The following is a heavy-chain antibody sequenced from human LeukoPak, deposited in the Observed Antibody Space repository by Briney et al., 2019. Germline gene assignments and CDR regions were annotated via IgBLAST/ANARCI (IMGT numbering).Heavy chain of an antibody. Sequence: GGSLRLSCAASGFTLSSYYMSWVRQAPGKGLEWISVIYNGGSTHYADYVKGRFASSRDNSKNTLYLQMNSLRAEDTAVYYCAKVWPYYYYMDVWGKGTTVTIPS. CDR3: AKVWPYYYYMDV. V-gene: IGHV3-66*01. CDR1: GFTLSSYY. CDR2: IYNGGST. J-gene: IGHJ6*03.